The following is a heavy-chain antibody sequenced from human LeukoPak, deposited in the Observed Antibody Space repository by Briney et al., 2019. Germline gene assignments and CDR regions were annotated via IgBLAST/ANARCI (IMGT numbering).Heavy chain of an antibody. V-gene: IGHV4-59*01. CDR3: ARDRGDQGAFWYFDL. CDR2: MGYIYYSGST. J-gene: IGHJ2*01. CDR1: GGSISNYY. Sequence: SETLSLTCSVSGGSISNYYWSWIRQPPGKGLECIGYMGYIYYSGSTNYNPSLQSRVTISVDTSKNQFSLKLSSVTAADTAVYYCARDRGDQGAFWYFDLWGRGTLVTVSS. D-gene: IGHD3-16*01.